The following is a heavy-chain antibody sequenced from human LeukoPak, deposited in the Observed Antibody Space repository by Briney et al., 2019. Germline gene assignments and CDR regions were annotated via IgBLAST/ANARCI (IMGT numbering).Heavy chain of an antibody. Sequence: TPRLSCAVSRVTLSRYWTSSVSQAPGKGLEWVASIKQVGSERYSVGSVKVRFTNSSDHAKNTVSVHMNSLRPEDTAVFYFARSTSWYHKSAYWGQGSLVTVSA. D-gene: IGHD6-19*01. CDR2: IKQVGSER. J-gene: IGHJ4*02. CDR1: RVTLSRYW. CDR3: ARSTSWYHKSAY. V-gene: IGHV3-7*04.